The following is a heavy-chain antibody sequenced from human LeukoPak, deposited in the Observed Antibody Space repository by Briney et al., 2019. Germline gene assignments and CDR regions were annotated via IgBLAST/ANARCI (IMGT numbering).Heavy chain of an antibody. D-gene: IGHD5-18*01. Sequence: DTVTVSCTASGYTFTGYYMHWVRQAPGQGLEWMGWISPNSGGTKYAQKFQGRVTMTRDTTIRSAYMELSRLRSDDTAVYYCARDAVQLNPYYYYAMDVWGQGTTVTVSS. V-gene: IGHV1-2*02. CDR1: GYTFTGYY. CDR2: ISPNSGGT. J-gene: IGHJ6*02. CDR3: ARDAVQLNPYYYYAMDV.